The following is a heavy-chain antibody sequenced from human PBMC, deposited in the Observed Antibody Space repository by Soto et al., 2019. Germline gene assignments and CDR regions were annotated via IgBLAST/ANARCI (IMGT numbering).Heavy chain of an antibody. CDR1: GFSLNSNQMR. V-gene: IGHV2-70*04. D-gene: IGHD6-19*01. J-gene: IGHJ4*02. CDR3: ARMMPQWRVFDY. CDR2: VDWDDDK. Sequence: SGPTLVNPTQTLTLTCTFSGFSLNSNQMRVNWVRQAPGKALEWLARVDWDDDKFYNASLKTRLTIFKDTSRNQVVLTMTNVDPDDTATYYCARMMPQWRVFDYWGQGITVTVSS.